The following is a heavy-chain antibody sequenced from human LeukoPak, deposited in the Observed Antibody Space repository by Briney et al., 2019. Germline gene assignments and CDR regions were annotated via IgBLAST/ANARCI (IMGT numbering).Heavy chain of an antibody. CDR2: ITAGGRST. CDR3: ATNSFYYDTLTGYPA. V-gene: IGHV3-23*01. CDR1: GFSFYTYA. Sequence: GGSLRLSCAASGFSFYTYAMSWVRQAPGKGLEWVSFITAGGRSTDYAEYVKGRFTISRDNSKNTLYLQMNSLSVEDTAVYYCATNSFYYDTLTGYPAWGQGTVVTVSS. D-gene: IGHD3-9*01. J-gene: IGHJ5*02.